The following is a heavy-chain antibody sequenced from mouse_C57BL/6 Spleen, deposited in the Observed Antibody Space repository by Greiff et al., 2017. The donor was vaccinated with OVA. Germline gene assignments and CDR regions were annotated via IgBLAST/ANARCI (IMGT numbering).Heavy chain of an antibody. CDR2: IWSDGST. D-gene: IGHD2-4*01. CDR1: GFSLTSYG. V-gene: IGHV2-6*03. J-gene: IGHJ3*01. Sequence: VKVVESGPGLVAPSQSLSITCTVSGFSLTSYGVHWVRQPPGKGLEWLVVIWSDGSTTYNSALKSRLSISKDNSKSQVFLKMNSLQTDDTAMYYCATSPYDYDGAWFAYWGQGTLVTVSA. CDR3: ATSPYDYDGAWFAY.